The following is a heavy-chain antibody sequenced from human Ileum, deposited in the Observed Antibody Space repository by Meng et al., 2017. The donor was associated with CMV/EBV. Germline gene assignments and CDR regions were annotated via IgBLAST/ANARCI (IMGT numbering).Heavy chain of an antibody. CDR2: IYSGGST. CDR1: GFTVSSNY. CDR3: VRVGYYGY. V-gene: IGHV3-53*01. Sequence: GESLKISCAASGFTVSSNYMSWVRQAPGKGLEWVSVIYSGGSTYYADSVKGRFTISRDNSKNTLYLQMNSLRAEDTAVYYCVRVGYYGYWGQGTLVTVSS. J-gene: IGHJ4*02.